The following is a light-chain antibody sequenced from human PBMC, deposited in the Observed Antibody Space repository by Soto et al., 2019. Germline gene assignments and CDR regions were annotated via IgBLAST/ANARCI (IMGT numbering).Light chain of an antibody. CDR1: QSISIY. CDR3: QQSYSTPPDT. CDR2: AAS. Sequence: DIQMTQSPSSLSASVGDRVTITCRASQSISIYLNWYQQKPGKAPKLLIYAASSLHSGVPSRFSGSGSGTDFTLTISSLQPEDFATYYCQQSYSTPPDTFVQGTRLEIK. J-gene: IGKJ2*01. V-gene: IGKV1-39*01.